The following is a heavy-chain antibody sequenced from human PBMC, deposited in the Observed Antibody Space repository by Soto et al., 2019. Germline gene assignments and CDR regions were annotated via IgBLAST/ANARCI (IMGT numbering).Heavy chain of an antibody. CDR2: ITADGSSA. CDR3: AKDVHSHADL. J-gene: IGHJ5*02. Sequence: EVQLVESGGGLVQSGGSLRLSCVASGFAFSSYWMHWIRQAPGKGLVWVSRITADGSSASYADSVRGRLTTSRDNSKNTLYQQLDSLRIQAIGIYFSAKDVHSHADLWGQGTQVTVSS. V-gene: IGHV3-74*01. D-gene: IGHD2-15*01. CDR1: GFAFSSYW.